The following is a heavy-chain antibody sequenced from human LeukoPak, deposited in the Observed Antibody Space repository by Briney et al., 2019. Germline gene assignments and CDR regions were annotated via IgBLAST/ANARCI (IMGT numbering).Heavy chain of an antibody. CDR1: GFTFSSYS. CDR2: ISSSSSYI. J-gene: IGHJ4*02. D-gene: IGHD3-22*01. V-gene: IGHV3-21*01. CDR3: ARDRGYFTMTINYFDY. Sequence: GGSLRLSCAASGFTFSSYSMNWVRRAPGKGPEWVSSISSSSSYIYYADSVKGRFTISRDNAKNSLYLQMNSLRAEDTAVYYCARDRGYFTMTINYFDYWGQGTLVTVSS.